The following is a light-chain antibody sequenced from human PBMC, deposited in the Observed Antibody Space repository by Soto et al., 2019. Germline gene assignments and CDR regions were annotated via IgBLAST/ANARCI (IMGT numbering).Light chain of an antibody. CDR3: QQYGSSPLWT. Sequence: IVLTQSPGTLSLSPGERATLSCRASQSVSSSYLAWYQQKPGQAPRLLIYGASSRATGIPDRFSGSGSGTGFTLTISRLEPEDFAVYYCQQYGSSPLWTFGQGTIVDVK. V-gene: IGKV3-20*01. J-gene: IGKJ1*01. CDR1: QSVSSSY. CDR2: GAS.